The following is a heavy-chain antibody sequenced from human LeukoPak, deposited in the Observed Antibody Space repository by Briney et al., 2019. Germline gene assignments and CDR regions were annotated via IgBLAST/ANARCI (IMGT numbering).Heavy chain of an antibody. Sequence: PGGSLRLSCAASGFTFSKYAMSWVRQAPGKGLEWVSGISGSGGGPYYADSVKGRFTISRDNSKNTLYLQMSSLRADDTAVYFCAKGRDTIATREFDYWGQGTQVIVSS. CDR1: GFTFSKYA. D-gene: IGHD5-24*01. J-gene: IGHJ4*02. CDR3: AKGRDTIATREFDY. V-gene: IGHV3-23*01. CDR2: ISGSGGGP.